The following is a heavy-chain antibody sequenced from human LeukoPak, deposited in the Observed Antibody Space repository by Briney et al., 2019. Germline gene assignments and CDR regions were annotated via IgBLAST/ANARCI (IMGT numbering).Heavy chain of an antibody. Sequence: GSLRLSCAASEFTFSSYTMNWVRQAPGKGLEWVSSISSSSSYIYYADSMKGRFTISRDNAKTSLYLQMNSLRAEDTAVYYCARASSSWYYFDYWGQGTLVTVSS. CDR1: EFTFSSYT. V-gene: IGHV3-21*01. CDR2: ISSSSSYI. D-gene: IGHD6-13*01. CDR3: ARASSSWYYFDY. J-gene: IGHJ4*02.